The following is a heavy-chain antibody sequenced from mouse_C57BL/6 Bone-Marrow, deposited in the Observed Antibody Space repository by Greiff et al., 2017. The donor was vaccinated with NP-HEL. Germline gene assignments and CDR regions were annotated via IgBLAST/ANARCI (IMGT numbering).Heavy chain of an antibody. V-gene: IGHV5-16*01. CDR1: GFTFSDYY. CDR2: INYDGSST. Sequence: EVQRVESEGGLVQPGSSMKLSCTASGFTFSDYYMAWVRQVPEKGLEWVANINYDGSSTYYLDSLKSRFIISRDNAKNILYLQMSSLKSEDTATYYCAREPPYGYLDYWGQGTTLTVSS. CDR3: AREPPYGYLDY. J-gene: IGHJ2*01. D-gene: IGHD1-1*02.